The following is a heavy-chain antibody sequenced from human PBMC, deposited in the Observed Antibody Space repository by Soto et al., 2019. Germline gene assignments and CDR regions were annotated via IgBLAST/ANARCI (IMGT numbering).Heavy chain of an antibody. CDR1: GFTFTKAW. Sequence: EVQLVESGGGLVKPGGSLRLSCAASGFTFTKAWMTWVRQTPGKGLEWVGRIKNRADGGTTDYAASVKDRFIISRDDSNDTLYLHMNRLKTDDTAVYYCTTASQWLPPYSWGQGALVTVSS. V-gene: IGHV3-15*01. CDR2: IKNRADGGTT. J-gene: IGHJ4*02. CDR3: TTASQWLPPYS. D-gene: IGHD6-19*01.